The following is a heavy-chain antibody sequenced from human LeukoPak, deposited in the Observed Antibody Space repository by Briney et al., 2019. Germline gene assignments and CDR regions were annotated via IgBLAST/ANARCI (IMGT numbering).Heavy chain of an antibody. CDR2: ITGSSDTT. D-gene: IGHD6-19*01. J-gene: IGHJ4*02. Sequence: GRSLRLSCAASGFTFSSYAMSWVRQAPGKGLEWVSTITGSSDTTYYADSVKGRFTISRDNSKSTVFLHMNSLRAEDTALYYCTRAGWVYWGQGTLVSVSS. V-gene: IGHV3-23*01. CDR1: GFTFSSYA. CDR3: TRAGWVY.